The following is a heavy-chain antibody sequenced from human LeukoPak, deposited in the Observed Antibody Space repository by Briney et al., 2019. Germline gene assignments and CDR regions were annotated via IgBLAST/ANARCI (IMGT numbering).Heavy chain of an antibody. V-gene: IGHV3-53*01. Sequence: GGSLRLSCAASGFIVRNYYLSWVRQAPGKGLEWVSVIYSGGSTYYADSVEGRFTISRDNSKNTLYLQVNSLRAEDTAVYYCAKGGAVSSKSITMIRGTRRYYYYMDVWGKGTTVTISS. CDR2: IYSGGST. D-gene: IGHD3-10*01. J-gene: IGHJ6*03. CDR3: AKGGAVSSKSITMIRGTRRYYYYMDV. CDR1: GFIVRNYY.